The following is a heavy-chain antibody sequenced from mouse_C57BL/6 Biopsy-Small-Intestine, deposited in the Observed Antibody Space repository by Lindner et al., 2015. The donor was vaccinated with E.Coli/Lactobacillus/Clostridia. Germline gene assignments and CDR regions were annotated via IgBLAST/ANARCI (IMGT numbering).Heavy chain of an antibody. CDR2: IYPGDGDT. V-gene: IGHV1-80*01. D-gene: IGHD1-1*01. Sequence: VQLQESGAELVKPGASVKISCKASGYAFSSYWMNWVKKRPGKGLEWIGQIYPGDGDTNYNGKFKDKATLTADKSSSTAYMQLSSLTSEDSAVYYCAREFITTFLYYFDYWGQGTTLTVSS. CDR3: AREFITTFLYYFDY. CDR1: GYAFSSYW. J-gene: IGHJ2*01.